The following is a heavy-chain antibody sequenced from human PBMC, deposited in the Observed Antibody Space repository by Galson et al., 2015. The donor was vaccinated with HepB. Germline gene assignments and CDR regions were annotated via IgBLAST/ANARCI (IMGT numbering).Heavy chain of an antibody. CDR2: IWVDGTNK. D-gene: IGHD2-2*01. J-gene: IGHJ4*02. Sequence: SLRLSCAASGFTFSSHGMNWVRQAPGKGLEWVATIWVDGTNKFYADSVKGRFAISRDNSKNTLSLQMNSLRAEDTAVYYCAREGDPHIYWSTLDFGGQGILVTVSS. V-gene: IGHV3-33*01. CDR1: GFTFSSHG. CDR3: AREGDPHIYWSTLDF.